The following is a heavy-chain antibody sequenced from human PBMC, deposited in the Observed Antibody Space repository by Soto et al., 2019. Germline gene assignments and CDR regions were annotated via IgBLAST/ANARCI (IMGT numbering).Heavy chain of an antibody. J-gene: IGHJ3*02. Sequence: EVQLVESGGGLIQPGGSLRLSCAASGFTVSSNYMSWVRQAPGKGLGWVSVIYSDGSTFYADSVKGRFTISRDNSNNTMYLQRNSLRAEDTAVYYCARVGYAVTTGGAFDIWGQGTMVTVSS. V-gene: IGHV3-53*01. CDR1: GFTVSSNY. CDR2: IYSDGST. CDR3: ARVGYAVTTGGAFDI. D-gene: IGHD4-17*01.